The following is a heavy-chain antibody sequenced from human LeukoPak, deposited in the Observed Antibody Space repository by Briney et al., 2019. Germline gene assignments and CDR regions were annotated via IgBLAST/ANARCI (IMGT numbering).Heavy chain of an antibody. J-gene: IGHJ4*02. V-gene: IGHV3-21*01. D-gene: IGHD6-19*01. CDR3: AREQNSGLYDY. Sequence: GGSLRLSCAASGFTFSSYSMNWVRQAPGKGLEWVSSISSSSSYIYYADSVKGRFTISRDNAKNSLYLQMNSLRAEDTAVYYCAREQNSGLYDYWGQGTLVTVSS. CDR2: ISSSSSYI. CDR1: GFTFSSYS.